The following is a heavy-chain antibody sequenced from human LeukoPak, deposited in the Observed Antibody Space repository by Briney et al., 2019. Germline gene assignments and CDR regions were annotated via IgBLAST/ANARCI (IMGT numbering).Heavy chain of an antibody. V-gene: IGHV3-23*01. CDR2: IAGGGSST. D-gene: IGHD2-2*01. CDR1: GFTVSFYT. Sequence: GGSLRLSCAASGFTVSFYTMSWVRQAPGKGLEWVSVIAGGGSSTYYADSVKGRFTISRDNSKNTLYLQMNSLRVEDTAVYYCVKDPDPRYCSSTSCSPIWGQGTMVTVSS. J-gene: IGHJ3*02. CDR3: VKDPDPRYCSSTSCSPI.